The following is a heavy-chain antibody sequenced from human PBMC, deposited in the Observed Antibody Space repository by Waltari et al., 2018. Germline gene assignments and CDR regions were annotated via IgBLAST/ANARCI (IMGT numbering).Heavy chain of an antibody. CDR2: ISSSGSTI. Sequence: EVQLVESGGGLVQPGGSLRLSCAASGFTFSSYEMNWVRQAPGQGLEWVSYISSSGSTIYYADSVKGRFTISRDNAKNSLYLQMNSLRAEDTAVYYCARDNQFWSGYYYYGMDVWGQGTTVTVSS. CDR3: ARDNQFWSGYYYYGMDV. V-gene: IGHV3-48*03. CDR1: GFTFSSYE. D-gene: IGHD3-3*01. J-gene: IGHJ6*02.